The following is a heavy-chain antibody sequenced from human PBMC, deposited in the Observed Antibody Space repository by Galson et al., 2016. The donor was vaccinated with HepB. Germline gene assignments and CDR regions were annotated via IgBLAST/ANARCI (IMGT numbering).Heavy chain of an antibody. D-gene: IGHD1-26*01. CDR2: ISRSGGTA. J-gene: IGHJ4*02. Sequence: SLRLPCAASGFTFSNYDMTWVRQAPGKGLEWVSTISRSGGTAYYADSVKGRFTISRDNSKNTLYLQMNSLRAEDTAMYYCGRGPIVGVTGDFWGQGTLVTVSS. CDR3: GRGPIVGVTGDF. CDR1: GFTFSNYD. V-gene: IGHV3-23*01.